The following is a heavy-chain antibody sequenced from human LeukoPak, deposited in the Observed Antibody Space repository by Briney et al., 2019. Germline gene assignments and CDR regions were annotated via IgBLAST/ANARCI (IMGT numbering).Heavy chain of an antibody. CDR3: ARDGVPRSYYYDSSGYGEFDY. V-gene: IGHV3-74*01. D-gene: IGHD3-22*01. CDR2: INSDGSST. Sequence: PGGSLRLSCAASGFTFSTYWMHWVRQAPGKGLVWVSRINSDGSSTSYADSVKGRFTISRDNAKNTLYLQMNSLRAEDTAVYYCARDGVPRSYYYDSSGYGEFDYWGQRTLVTVSS. CDR1: GFTFSTYW. J-gene: IGHJ4*02.